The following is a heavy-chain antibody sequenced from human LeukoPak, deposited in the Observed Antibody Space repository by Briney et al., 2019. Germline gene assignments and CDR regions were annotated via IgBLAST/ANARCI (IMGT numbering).Heavy chain of an antibody. D-gene: IGHD3-10*01. CDR3: ARDQFPTSITMVRGSGSPGQDY. V-gene: IGHV3-21*01. CDR1: GFTFSSYA. Sequence: GGSLRLSCAASGFTFSSYAMSWVRQAPGKGLEWVSSISSSSSYIYYADSVKGRFTISRDNAKNSLYLQMNSLRAEDTAVYYCARDQFPTSITMVRGSGSPGQDYWGQGTLVTVSS. J-gene: IGHJ4*02. CDR2: ISSSSSYI.